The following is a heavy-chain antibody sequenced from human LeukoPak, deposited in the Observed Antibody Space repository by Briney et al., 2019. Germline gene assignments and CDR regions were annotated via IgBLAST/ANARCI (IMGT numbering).Heavy chain of an antibody. CDR1: GYTFTSYG. V-gene: IGHV1-2*02. J-gene: IGHJ4*02. D-gene: IGHD6-13*01. Sequence: ASVKVSCKASGYTFTSYGISWVRQAPGQGLEWMGWINPNSGGTNYAQKFQGRVTMTRDTSISTAYMELSRLRSDDTAVYYCARGPAAGDHWGQGTLVTVSS. CDR2: INPNSGGT. CDR3: ARGPAAGDH.